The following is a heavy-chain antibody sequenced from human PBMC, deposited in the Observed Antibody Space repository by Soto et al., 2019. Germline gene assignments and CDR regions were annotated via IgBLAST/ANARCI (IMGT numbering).Heavy chain of an antibody. V-gene: IGHV3-30-3*01. J-gene: IGHJ6*02. Sequence: GGSLRLSCAASGFTFSSYAMHWVRQAPGKGLEWVAVISYDGSNKYYADTVKGRFTISRDNSKNTLYLQVYSLRDEDTAVYYCVRDGGMTTVTTSHYYGMDVWGQGTTVTVSS. CDR1: GFTFSSYA. CDR3: VRDGGMTTVTTSHYYGMDV. CDR2: ISYDGSNK. D-gene: IGHD4-4*01.